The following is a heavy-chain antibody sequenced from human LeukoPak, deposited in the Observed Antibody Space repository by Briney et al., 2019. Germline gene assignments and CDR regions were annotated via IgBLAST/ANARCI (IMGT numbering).Heavy chain of an antibody. D-gene: IGHD3-22*01. Sequence: SETLSLTCTVSGGTISSSNYYWGWIGQPPGKGLEWIGSIYYRGSTYYNPSLKSRVTISIDTSKNQFSLKLSSVTAADTAVYYCRPYYYDSSGYLVDYWGQGTLVTVSS. V-gene: IGHV4-39*01. CDR1: GGTISSSNYY. CDR3: RPYYYDSSGYLVDY. CDR2: IYYRGST. J-gene: IGHJ4*02.